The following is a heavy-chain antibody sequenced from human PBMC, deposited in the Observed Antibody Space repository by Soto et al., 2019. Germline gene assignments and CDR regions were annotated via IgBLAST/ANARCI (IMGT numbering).Heavy chain of an antibody. J-gene: IGHJ5*02. CDR1: GGSVTSGVHS. CDR3: ARARRIRGWVDP. Sequence: SETLSLTCTVSGGSVTSGVHSWNWIRLSPEKGLEWIGCIYHSGTTHYNPSLQSRVTMSVDTSKNQFSLKLSSVTAADTAIYYCARARRIRGWVDPWGQGTRVTVSS. D-gene: IGHD3-10*01. V-gene: IGHV4-30-2*06. CDR2: IYHSGTT.